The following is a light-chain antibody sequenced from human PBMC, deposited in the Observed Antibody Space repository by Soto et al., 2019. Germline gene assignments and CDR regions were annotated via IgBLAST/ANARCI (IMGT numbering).Light chain of an antibody. CDR1: AGAVTSSSY. Sequence: QAVVTQEPSLAVSPGGTVTLTCASSAGAVTSSSYPGWFQQKPGQAPRPRIHSATDKHSWTPARFSGSLLGGKAALTLSGVQPEDEAEYYCLLSFSGGQGVFGGGTKLTVL. CDR2: SAT. J-gene: IGLJ2*01. V-gene: IGLV7-43*01. CDR3: LLSFSGGQGV.